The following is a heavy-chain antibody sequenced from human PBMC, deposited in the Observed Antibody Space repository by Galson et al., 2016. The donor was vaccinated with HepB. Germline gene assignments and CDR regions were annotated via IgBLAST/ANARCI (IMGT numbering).Heavy chain of an antibody. CDR2: IWYDGSNK. J-gene: IGHJ6*02. CDR1: GFTFSSYA. V-gene: IGHV3-33*01. Sequence: LRLSCAASGFTFSSYAMHWVRQAPGKGLEWVAVIWYDGSNKYYVDSVKGRFTISRDNSKNTLYLQMNSLRAEDTAVYYCARGLAVAGPNDYYGMDVWGQGTTVTVS. CDR3: ARGLAVAGPNDYYGMDV. D-gene: IGHD6-19*01.